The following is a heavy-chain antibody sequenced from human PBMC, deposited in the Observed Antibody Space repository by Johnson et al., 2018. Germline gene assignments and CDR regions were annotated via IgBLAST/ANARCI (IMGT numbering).Heavy chain of an antibody. D-gene: IGHD6-6*01. CDR2: ISSTGTI. CDR3: ARGAGQLAVCYYGVDV. CDR1: GFSFSDYY. V-gene: IGHV3-11*01. J-gene: IGHJ6*02. Sequence: QVQLVQSGGGLVKPGGSLRLSCAVSGFSFSDYYMTWIRQAPGKGLEWISYISSTGTIYYAESVKGRFTISRDNADNSLFLQMNSLGVEGTAMDYCARGAGQLAVCYYGVDVWGQGTTVTVSS.